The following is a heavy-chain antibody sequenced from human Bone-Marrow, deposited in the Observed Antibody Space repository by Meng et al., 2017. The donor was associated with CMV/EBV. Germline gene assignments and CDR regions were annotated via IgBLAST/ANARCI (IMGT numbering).Heavy chain of an antibody. CDR2: INPKSAGT. D-gene: IGHD2-2*03. Sequence: QGQLVQPGGEAKKPGASVKVSCKTSGYTFVGHYIHWVRQAPGQGLEWMGRINPKSAGTDYVEKFQGRVTMTRDTSNTIVYMELSRLTADDTAVYYCTRTWIDSFTPDFNYWGQGSLVTVSS. CDR1: GYTFVGHY. CDR3: TRTWIDSFTPDFNY. J-gene: IGHJ4*02. V-gene: IGHV1-2*06.